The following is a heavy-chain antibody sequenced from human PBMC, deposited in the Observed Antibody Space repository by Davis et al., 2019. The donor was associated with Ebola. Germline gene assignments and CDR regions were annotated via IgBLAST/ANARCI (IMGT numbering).Heavy chain of an antibody. J-gene: IGHJ5*02. Sequence: GESLKISCAASGFTFSSYGMHWVRQAPGKGLEWVAVISYDGSNKYYADSVKGRFTISRDNSKNTLYLQMNSLRAEDTAVYYCGRGYHWFDPWGQGTLVTVSS. V-gene: IGHV3-30*03. CDR3: GRGYHWFDP. CDR2: ISYDGSNK. CDR1: GFTFSSYG. D-gene: IGHD1-14*01.